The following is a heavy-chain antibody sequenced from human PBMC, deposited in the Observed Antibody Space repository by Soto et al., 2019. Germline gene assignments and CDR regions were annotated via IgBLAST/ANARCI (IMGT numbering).Heavy chain of an antibody. CDR3: AHREGGYCSGGSCYSS. CDR1: GFSLSTSGVG. Sequence: KESGPTLVKPTQTLTLTCTFSGFSLSTSGVGVGWIRHPPGKALEWLALIYWDDDTRYSPSLKRRLTITKDTSKNQVVLTMTNMDPVDTDTDYCAHREGGYCSGGSCYSSWGQGTLVTVSS. CDR2: IYWDDDT. J-gene: IGHJ5*02. D-gene: IGHD2-15*01. V-gene: IGHV2-5*02.